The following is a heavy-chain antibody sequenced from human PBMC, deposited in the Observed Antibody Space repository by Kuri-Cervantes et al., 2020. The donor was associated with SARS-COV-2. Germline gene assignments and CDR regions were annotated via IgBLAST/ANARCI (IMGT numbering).Heavy chain of an antibody. Sequence: GGSLRLSCAASGFTFSSYSMNWVRQAPGKGLEWVSYISTSSAYIYHGDSVKGRFIISRDNARKSLYLQMTSLRAEDTAVYYCAREIEGFDIWGQGTMVTVSS. CDR2: ISTSSAYI. CDR3: AREIEGFDI. J-gene: IGHJ3*02. D-gene: IGHD2-21*01. V-gene: IGHV3-21*01. CDR1: GFTFSSYS.